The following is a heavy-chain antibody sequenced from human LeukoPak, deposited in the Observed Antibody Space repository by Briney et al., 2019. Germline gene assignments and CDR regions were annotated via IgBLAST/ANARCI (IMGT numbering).Heavy chain of an antibody. V-gene: IGHV7-4-1*02. CDR1: GYTFTSCA. D-gene: IGHD3/OR15-3a*01. CDR2: INTNTGNP. Sequence: GASVKVSCKASGYTFTSCAMNWVRQAPGQGLEWMGWINTNTGNPTYAQGFTGRFVFSLDTSVSTAYLQISSLKAEDTAVYYCARVVRTGYYMVGLDYWGQGTLVTVSS. J-gene: IGHJ4*02. CDR3: ARVVRTGYYMVGLDY.